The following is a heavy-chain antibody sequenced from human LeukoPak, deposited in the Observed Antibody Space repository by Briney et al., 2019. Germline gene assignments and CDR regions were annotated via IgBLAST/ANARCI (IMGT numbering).Heavy chain of an antibody. CDR3: ARLAMAVAGHWWSSAFDY. J-gene: IGHJ4*02. V-gene: IGHV5-51*01. Sequence: GESLKISCQGSGYSFTSYWIGWVRQMPGKGLEWMGIIYPGDSDTRYSPSFQGQVTISADKSISTAYLQWSSLKASDTAMYYCARLAMAVAGHWWSSAFDYWGQGTLVTVSS. CDR1: GYSFTSYW. D-gene: IGHD6-19*01. CDR2: IYPGDSDT.